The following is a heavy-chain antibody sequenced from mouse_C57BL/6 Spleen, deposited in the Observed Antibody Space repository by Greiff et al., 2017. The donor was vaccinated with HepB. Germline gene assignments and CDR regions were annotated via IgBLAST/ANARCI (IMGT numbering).Heavy chain of an antibody. J-gene: IGHJ1*03. V-gene: IGHV1-82*01. Sequence: VQLQQSGPELVKPGASVKISCKASGYAFSSSWMNWVKQRPGKGLEWIGRIYPGDGDTNYNGKFKGKATLTADKSSSTAYMQLSSLTSEDSAVYFCARDYYYGSSDVWGTGTTVTVSS. CDR2: IYPGDGDT. CDR3: ARDYYYGSSDV. CDR1: GYAFSSSW. D-gene: IGHD1-1*01.